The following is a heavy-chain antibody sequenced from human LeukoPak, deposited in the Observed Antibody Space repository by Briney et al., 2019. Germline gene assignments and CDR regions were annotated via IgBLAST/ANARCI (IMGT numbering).Heavy chain of an antibody. V-gene: IGHV4-59*08. CDR2: IYYSGST. CDR3: ASTYYYGSGSYPNWFDP. D-gene: IGHD3-10*01. J-gene: IGHJ5*02. CDR1: GGSISSYY. Sequence: SETLSLTCTVSGGSISSYYWSWIRQPPGKGLEWIGYIYYSGSTNYYPSLKSRVTISVDTSKNQFSLKLSSVTAADTAVYYCASTYYYGSGSYPNWFDPWGQGTLVTVSS.